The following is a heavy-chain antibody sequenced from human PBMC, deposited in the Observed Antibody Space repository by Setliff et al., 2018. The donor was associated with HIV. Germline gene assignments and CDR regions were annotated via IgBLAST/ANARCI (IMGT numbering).Heavy chain of an antibody. V-gene: IGHV3-48*03. D-gene: IGHD6-13*01. CDR1: GFIFSSYE. CDR2: IGGHGSII. J-gene: IGHJ1*01. CDR3: ARDSSSWSWAEYFQF. Sequence: HPGGSLRLSCATSGFIFSSYEMNWVRQAPGKGLEWISFIGGHGSIIHYADSVKGRFTISRDNAKNSLSLQMNSLRAEDTAVYYCARDSSSWSWAEYFQFWGQGTPVTVSS.